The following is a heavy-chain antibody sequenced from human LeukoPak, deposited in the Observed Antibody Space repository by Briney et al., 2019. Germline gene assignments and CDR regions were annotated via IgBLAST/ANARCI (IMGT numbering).Heavy chain of an antibody. CDR3: ARDLYSGSSRWFDP. CDR2: ISAYNGNT. CDR1: GYTFTSYG. J-gene: IGHJ5*02. D-gene: IGHD1-26*01. Sequence: ASMKVSCKASGYTFTSYGISWVRQAPGQGLERMGWISAYNGNTNYAQKLQGRVTMTTDTSTSTAYMELRSLRSDDTAVYYCARDLYSGSSRWFDPWGQGTLVTVSS. V-gene: IGHV1-18*01.